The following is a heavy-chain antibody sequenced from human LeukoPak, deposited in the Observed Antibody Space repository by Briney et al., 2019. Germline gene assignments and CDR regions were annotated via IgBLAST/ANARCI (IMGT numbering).Heavy chain of an antibody. D-gene: IGHD3-3*01. CDR1: GGSISSSSYY. V-gene: IGHV4-39*07. Sequence: SETLSLTCTVSGGSISSSSYYWGWIRQPPGKGLEWIGSIYYSGSTYYNPSLKSRVTISVDTSKNQFSLKLSSVTAADTAVYYCARGPHVSYYDFWSGYWGYYYMDVWGKGTTVTVSS. J-gene: IGHJ6*03. CDR3: ARGPHVSYYDFWSGYWGYYYMDV. CDR2: IYYSGST.